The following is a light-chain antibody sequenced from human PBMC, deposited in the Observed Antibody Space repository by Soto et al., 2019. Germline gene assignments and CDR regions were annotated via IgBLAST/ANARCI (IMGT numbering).Light chain of an antibody. J-gene: IGLJ2*01. CDR3: NSYAGSNNVV. CDR2: EVS. Sequence: QSALTQPPSASGSPALSVTISCTGTSSDVGGYNYVSWYQHHPGKAPKLMIYEVSKRPSGVPDRFSGSKSGNTASLTVSGLQAEDEADYYCNSYAGSNNVVFGGGTKVTVL. CDR1: SSDVGGYNY. V-gene: IGLV2-8*01.